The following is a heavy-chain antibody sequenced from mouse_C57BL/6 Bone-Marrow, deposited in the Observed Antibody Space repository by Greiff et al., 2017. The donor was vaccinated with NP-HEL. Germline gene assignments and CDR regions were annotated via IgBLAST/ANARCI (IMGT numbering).Heavy chain of an antibody. CDR3: ARARECYGNFYAMDY. J-gene: IGHJ4*01. V-gene: IGHV1-85*01. Sequence: QVQLQQSGPELVKPGASVKLSCKASGYTFTSYDINWVKQRPGQGLEWIGWIYPRDGSTKYNEKFKGKATFTVDTSSSTAYMELHSLTSEDSAVYFCARARECYGNFYAMDYWGQGTSVTVSS. CDR2: IYPRDGST. CDR1: GYTFTSYD. D-gene: IGHD2-1*01.